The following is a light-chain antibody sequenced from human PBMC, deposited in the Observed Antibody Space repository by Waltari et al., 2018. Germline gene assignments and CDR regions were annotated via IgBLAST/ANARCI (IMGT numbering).Light chain of an antibody. V-gene: IGKV1-12*02. Sequence: DIQMTQSPSFVSASVGDRVTITCRASQDISSWLAWYQQKPGKAPNLLIYAASRLQSGVPSRVSGGGSGTEFTLTISSLQPEDFATYFCQQSISFPSLTFGGGTKVE. CDR3: QQSISFPSLT. J-gene: IGKJ4*01. CDR2: AAS. CDR1: QDISSW.